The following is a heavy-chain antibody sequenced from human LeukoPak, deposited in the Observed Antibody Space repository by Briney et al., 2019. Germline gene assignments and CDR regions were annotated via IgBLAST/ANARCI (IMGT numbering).Heavy chain of an antibody. Sequence: ASVKVSCKASGYTFSDYYMHWVRQAPGQGLEWIGWINPNSGGTKYAQKFQGRVTMTRDTSISTAYIEVSRLRSDDTAVYYCMREVGSIDWYAYWGQGTLVTVSS. V-gene: IGHV1-2*02. CDR2: INPNSGGT. CDR3: MREVGSIDWYAY. J-gene: IGHJ4*02. CDR1: GYTFSDYY. D-gene: IGHD3-9*01.